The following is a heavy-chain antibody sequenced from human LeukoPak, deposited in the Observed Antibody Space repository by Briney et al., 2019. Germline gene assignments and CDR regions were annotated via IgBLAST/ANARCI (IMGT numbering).Heavy chain of an antibody. CDR1: GFTFDDYA. J-gene: IGHJ4*02. CDR2: ISWNSGSI. D-gene: IGHD4-23*01. V-gene: IGHV3-9*01. Sequence: PGGSLRLSCAASGFTFDDYAMHWVRQAPGKGLEWVSGISWNSGSIGYADSVKGRFTISRDNAKNSLYLQMNSLRAEDTALYYCAKDRRQAAGDLVTPDHFDCWGQGTLVTVSS. CDR3: AKDRRQAAGDLVTPDHFDC.